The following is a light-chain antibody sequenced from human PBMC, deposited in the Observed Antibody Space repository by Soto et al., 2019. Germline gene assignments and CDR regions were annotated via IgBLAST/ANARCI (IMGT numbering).Light chain of an antibody. CDR2: AAS. CDR1: RSVSNY. J-gene: IGKJ4*01. CDR3: QQLRRYPSP. Sequence: IQMSLSPSSLAASVSDRVTITCRASRSVSNYLGWYQQKPGEAPKLLIYAASTLYGGVPSRFSGSGSGTDFALTITSLQAEDFATYYCQQLRRYPSPFCGGSNVDI. V-gene: IGKV1-9*01.